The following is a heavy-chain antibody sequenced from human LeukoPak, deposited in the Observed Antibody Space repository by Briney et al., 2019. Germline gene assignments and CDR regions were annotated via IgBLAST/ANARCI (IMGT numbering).Heavy chain of an antibody. D-gene: IGHD3-3*01. J-gene: IGHJ5*02. CDR1: GFTFSNYW. CDR3: VRSMSGRNDL. CDR2: INVEGSRT. V-gene: IGHV3-74*03. Sequence: GGSLRLACVGSGFTFSNYWVHWVRQVPGEGLGCVSRINVEGSRTEYADSVRGRFTISRDNVKNTLYLQMNSLTAEDTAVYYCVRSMSGRNDLWGQGTLVTVSS.